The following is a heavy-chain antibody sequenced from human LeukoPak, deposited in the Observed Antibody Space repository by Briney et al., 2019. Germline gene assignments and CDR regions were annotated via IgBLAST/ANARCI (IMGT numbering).Heavy chain of an antibody. CDR2: IRSKAYGGTT. CDR3: TRGAWLPPDLKS. J-gene: IGHJ4*02. D-gene: IGHD5-24*01. V-gene: IGHV3-49*04. Sequence: PGGSLRLSCTASGFTFGDYAMSWVRQAPGKGLEWVGFIRSKAYGGTTEYAASVKGRFTISRDDSKSIAYLQMNSLKTEDTAVYYCTRGAWLPPDLKSWGQGTLVTVSS. CDR1: GFTFGDYA.